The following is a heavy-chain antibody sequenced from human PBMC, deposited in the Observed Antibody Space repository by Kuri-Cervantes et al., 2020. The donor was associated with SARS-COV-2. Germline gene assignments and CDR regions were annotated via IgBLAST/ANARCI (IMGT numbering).Heavy chain of an antibody. D-gene: IGHD2-2*01. V-gene: IGHV3-23*01. Sequence: GESLKISCAASGFTFSDHYMDWVRQAPGKGLEWVSAISGSGGSTYYADSVKGRFTISRDNSKNTLYLQMNSLRAEDTAVYYCAKDEGDIVVVPAATGYWGQGTLVTVSS. J-gene: IGHJ4*02. CDR1: GFTFSDHY. CDR2: ISGSGGST. CDR3: AKDEGDIVVVPAATGY.